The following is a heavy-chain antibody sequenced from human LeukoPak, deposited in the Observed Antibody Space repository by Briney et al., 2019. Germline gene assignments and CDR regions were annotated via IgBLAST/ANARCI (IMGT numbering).Heavy chain of an antibody. CDR2: IYNDGRT. CDR1: GFTVSSNY. J-gene: IGHJ4*02. D-gene: IGHD5-12*01. V-gene: IGHV3-66*01. Sequence: GGSLRLSCAASGFTVSSNYMSWVRQAPGKGLEWVSVIYNDGRTFYADSVKGRFTISRDNSKNTLYLQMNSLRVEDTAVYYCARDRGSGYDPGYFDYWGQGTLVTVSS. CDR3: ARDRGSGYDPGYFDY.